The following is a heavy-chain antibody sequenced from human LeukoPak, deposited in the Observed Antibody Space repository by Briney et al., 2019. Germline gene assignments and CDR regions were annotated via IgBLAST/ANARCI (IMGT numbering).Heavy chain of an antibody. CDR2: IWYDGSNK. Sequence: GGSLRLSCAASGFTFSSYGMHWVRQAPGKGLEWVAVIWYDGSNKYYADSVKGRFTISRDNSKNTLYLQMNSLRAEDTAVYYCAREDCSGGSCYPLDYWGQGTLVTVSS. V-gene: IGHV3-33*01. J-gene: IGHJ4*02. CDR1: GFTFSSYG. CDR3: AREDCSGGSCYPLDY. D-gene: IGHD2-15*01.